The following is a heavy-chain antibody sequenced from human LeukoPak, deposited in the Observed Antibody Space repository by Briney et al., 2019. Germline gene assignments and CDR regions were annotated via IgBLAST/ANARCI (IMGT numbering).Heavy chain of an antibody. J-gene: IGHJ4*02. CDR3: ARADHGIAVAGTFPDY. CDR2: ISSSGSYR. D-gene: IGHD6-19*01. CDR1: GFTFSSYS. V-gene: IGHV3-21*01. Sequence: GGSLRLSCAASGFTFSSYSMNWVRQAPGKGLEWVGSISSSGSYRSYAGAAKGRFTFSRYTAKTSLYLQMNSLRAEDTAVYYCARADHGIAVAGTFPDYWGQGTLVTVSS.